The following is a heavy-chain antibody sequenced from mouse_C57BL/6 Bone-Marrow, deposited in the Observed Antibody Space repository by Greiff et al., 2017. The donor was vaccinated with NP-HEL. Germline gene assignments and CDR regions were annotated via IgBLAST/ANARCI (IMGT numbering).Heavy chain of an antibody. CDR3: ARSGYYGPYYYAMDY. D-gene: IGHD1-1*01. Sequence: QGELQQSGAELAKQGEAGKRGGKAEGGTWARGGVRGGEQRRGQGLEWIGYINPSSGYPQYNQKFKDKATLTADKSSSTAYMQLSSLTYEDSAVYYCARSGYYGPYYYAMDYWGQGTSVTVSS. V-gene: IGHV1-7*01. J-gene: IGHJ4*01. CDR2: INPSSGYP. CDR1: GGTWARGG.